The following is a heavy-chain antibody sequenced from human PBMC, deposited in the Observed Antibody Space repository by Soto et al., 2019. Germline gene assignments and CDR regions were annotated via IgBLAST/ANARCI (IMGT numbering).Heavy chain of an antibody. CDR2: IYYSGST. D-gene: IGHD6-19*01. J-gene: IGHJ4*02. V-gene: IGHV4-30-4*01. Sequence: QVQLQESGPGLVKPSQTLSLTCTVSGGSISSGDYYWSWIRQPPGKGLEWIGYIYYSGSTYYNPSLKSRVTISVDTSKKQFSLKLGSVTAADTAVYYCARNERDSSGWPNPFDYWGQGTLVTVSS. CDR3: ARNERDSSGWPNPFDY. CDR1: GGSISSGDYY.